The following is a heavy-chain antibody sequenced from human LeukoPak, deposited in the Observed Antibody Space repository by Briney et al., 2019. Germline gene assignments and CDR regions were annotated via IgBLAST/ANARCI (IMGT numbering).Heavy chain of an antibody. CDR2: ISAYNGNT. CDR3: ARDPIGSSGYSDY. CDR1: GGTFSSYA. D-gene: IGHD3-22*01. V-gene: IGHV1-18*01. J-gene: IGHJ4*02. Sequence: ASVKLSCKASGGTFSSYAISWLRQAPGQGLEWMGWISAYNGNTNYAQKLQGRVTMTTDRSTSTAYMELRSLRSDDTAVYYCARDPIGSSGYSDYWGQGTLVTVSS.